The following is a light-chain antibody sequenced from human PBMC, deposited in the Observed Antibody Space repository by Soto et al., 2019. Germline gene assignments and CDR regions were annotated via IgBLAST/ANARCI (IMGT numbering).Light chain of an antibody. CDR1: QSVRNN. CDR3: HQNNKWPPATLT. Sequence: EIVLTQSPATLSASPGERATLSCRASQSVRNNLAWYQHKPGQAPRLLIYDASTRATGIPARFSGSGSGTEFTLTISSLQPEDFAVYCCHQNNKWPPATLTFGGGTKVEI. J-gene: IGKJ4*01. CDR2: DAS. V-gene: IGKV3-15*01.